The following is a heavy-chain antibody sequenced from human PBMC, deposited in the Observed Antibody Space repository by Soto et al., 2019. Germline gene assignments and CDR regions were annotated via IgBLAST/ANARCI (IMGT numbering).Heavy chain of an antibody. J-gene: IGHJ4*02. CDR3: ARDSVPIDIVVVPAAIALTLIY. Sequence: ASVKVSCKASGYTFTSYYMHWVRQAPGQGLEWMGIINPSGGNTSYAQKFQGRVTMTRDTSTSTVYMELSSLRSEDTAVYYCARDSVPIDIVVVPAAIALTLIYWGQGTLVTVSS. CDR2: INPSGGNT. V-gene: IGHV1-46*03. CDR1: GYTFTSYY. D-gene: IGHD2-2*02.